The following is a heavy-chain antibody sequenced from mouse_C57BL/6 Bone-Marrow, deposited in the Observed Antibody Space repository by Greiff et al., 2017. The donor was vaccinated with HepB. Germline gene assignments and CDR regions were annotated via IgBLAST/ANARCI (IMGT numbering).Heavy chain of an antibody. V-gene: IGHV2-5*01. CDR3: DEKKKIFYGNYDWYFDV. D-gene: IGHD2-1*01. CDR2: IWRGGST. CDR1: GFSLTSYG. Sequence: VQLQQSGPGLVQPSQSLSITCTVSGFSLTSYGVHWVRQSPGKGLEWLGVIWRGGSTDYNAAFMSRLSITKDNSKSQVFFKMNSLQADDTAIYYCDEKKKIFYGNYDWYFDVWGTGTTVTVSS. J-gene: IGHJ1*03.